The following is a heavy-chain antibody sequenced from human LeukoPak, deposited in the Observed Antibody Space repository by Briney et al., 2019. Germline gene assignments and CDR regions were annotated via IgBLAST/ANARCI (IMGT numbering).Heavy chain of an antibody. D-gene: IGHD4-17*01. CDR1: GFTFSSYW. Sequence: GGSLRLSCAAPGFTFSSYWMNWVRQAPGKGLEWVANINQDGSEKYYVDSVKGRFAISRDNAKNSLYLQMNSLRAEDTAVYYCAREHDYGDLYFDYWGQGTLVTVSS. J-gene: IGHJ4*02. CDR2: INQDGSEK. V-gene: IGHV3-7*01. CDR3: AREHDYGDLYFDY.